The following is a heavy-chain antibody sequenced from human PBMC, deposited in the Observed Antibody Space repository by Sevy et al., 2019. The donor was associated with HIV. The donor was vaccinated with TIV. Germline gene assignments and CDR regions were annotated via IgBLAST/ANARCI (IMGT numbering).Heavy chain of an antibody. J-gene: IGHJ4*02. CDR1: GFTFSSYA. CDR2: ISYDGSNK. V-gene: IGHV3-30-3*01. CDR3: ARDMPSAMVTWARVRPFDY. D-gene: IGHD5-18*01. Sequence: GESLKISCAASGFTFSSYAMHWVRQAPGKGLEWVAVISYDGSNKYYADSVKGRFTISRDNSKNTLYQQMNSLRAEDTAVYYCARDMPSAMVTWARVRPFDYWGQGTLVTVSS.